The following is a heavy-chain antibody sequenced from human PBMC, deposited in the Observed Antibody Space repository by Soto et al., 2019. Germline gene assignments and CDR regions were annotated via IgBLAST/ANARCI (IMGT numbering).Heavy chain of an antibody. CDR2: INHSGST. D-gene: IGHD2-15*01. CDR3: ARDAYCSGGSCYSRFDY. CDR1: GGSFSGYY. Sequence: SETLSLTCAVYGGSFSGYYWSWIRQPPGKGLEWIGEINHSGSTNYNPSLKSRVTISVDTSKNQFSLKLSSVTAADTAVYYCARDAYCSGGSCYSRFDYWGQGTLVTVSS. V-gene: IGHV4-34*01. J-gene: IGHJ4*02.